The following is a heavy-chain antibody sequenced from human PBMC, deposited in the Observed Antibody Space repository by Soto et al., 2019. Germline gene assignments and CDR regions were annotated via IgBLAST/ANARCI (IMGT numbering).Heavy chain of an antibody. CDR3: AHAGDYDLLTFDH. CDR1: GFSLSTYHMG. J-gene: IGHJ4*02. V-gene: IGHV2-5*02. CDR2: IYWDDDK. D-gene: IGHD4-17*01. Sequence: QITLKESGPTLVRPAQTLTLTCDFSGFSLSTYHMGVAWIRQPPGKALEWLALIYWDDDKRYSPSQKDRLAISKDTSSNQVVLTITNMDPGDTATYFCAHAGDYDLLTFDHWGPGTLVTVSS.